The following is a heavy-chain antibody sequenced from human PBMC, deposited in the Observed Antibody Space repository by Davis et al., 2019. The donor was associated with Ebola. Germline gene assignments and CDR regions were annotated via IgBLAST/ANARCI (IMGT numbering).Heavy chain of an antibody. Sequence: ALVKVSCKASGYTFTSYGISWVRQAPGQGLEWMGWISAYNGNTNYAQKLQGRVTMTTDTSTSTAYMELRSLRSDDTAVYYCARGRSMVATQVGLRYWGQGTLVTVSS. J-gene: IGHJ4*02. D-gene: IGHD5-12*01. CDR3: ARGRSMVATQVGLRY. CDR1: GYTFTSYG. CDR2: ISAYNGNT. V-gene: IGHV1-18*01.